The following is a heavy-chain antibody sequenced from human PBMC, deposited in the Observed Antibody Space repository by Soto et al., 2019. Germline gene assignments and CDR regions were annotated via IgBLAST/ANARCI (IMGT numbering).Heavy chain of an antibody. Sequence: LRLSCAASGFTFSDYYMSWIRQAPGKGLEWVSYISSSSSYTNYADSVKGRFTISRDNAKNSLYLQMNSLRAEDTAVYYCARAERGLGRLQLIDYWGQGTLVTVSS. CDR1: GFTFSDYY. J-gene: IGHJ4*02. CDR2: ISSSSSYT. D-gene: IGHD5-12*01. V-gene: IGHV3-11*06. CDR3: ARAERGLGRLQLIDY.